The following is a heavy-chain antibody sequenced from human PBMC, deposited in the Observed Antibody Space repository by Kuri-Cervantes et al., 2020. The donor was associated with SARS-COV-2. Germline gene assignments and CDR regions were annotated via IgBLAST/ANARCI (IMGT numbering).Heavy chain of an antibody. D-gene: IGHD4-17*01. CDR2: IGTAGDT. V-gene: IGHV3-13*01. CDR1: GFTFSSYD. Sequence: LSLTCAASGFTFSSYDMHWVRQATGKGLEWGSAIGTAGDTYYPVSVKGRLTISRDNSKNTLYLQMNSLRAADTAVYYCAKDQTTVTTCFDYWGQGTLVTVSS. CDR3: AKDQTTVTTCFDY. J-gene: IGHJ4*02.